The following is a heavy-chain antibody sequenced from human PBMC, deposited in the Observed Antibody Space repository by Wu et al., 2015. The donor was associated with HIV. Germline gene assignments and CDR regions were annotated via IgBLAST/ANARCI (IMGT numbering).Heavy chain of an antibody. J-gene: IGHJ4*02. CDR3: AKERQRDYPFVTGLPENYFDN. D-gene: IGHD2-21*02. CDR2: IIPSFGRA. V-gene: IGHV1-69*18. CDR1: GYTFTTYS. Sequence: QVQLVQSGAEVKEPGASVKISCKASGYTFTTYSIHWVRQAPGQGLEWMGRIIPSFGRANYAQKFQGRVTITADGSTRAVFMELSSLRSEDSALYFCAKERQRDYPFVTGLPENYFDNWGQGTRVTVS.